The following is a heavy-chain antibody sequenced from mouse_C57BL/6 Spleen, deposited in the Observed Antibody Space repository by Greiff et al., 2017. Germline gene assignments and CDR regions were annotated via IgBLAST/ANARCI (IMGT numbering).Heavy chain of an antibody. CDR2: IDPSDSYT. J-gene: IGHJ4*01. CDR1: GYTFTSYW. V-gene: IGHV1-50*01. CDR3: ASARGGCECAMDY. Sequence: VKLQEPGAELVKPGASVKLSCKASGYTFTSYWMQWVKQRPGQGLEWIGVIDPSDSYTNYNQKFKGKATLTVDTSSSTAYMQLSSLTSDDSAVXYCASARGGCECAMDYWGQGTSVTVSS.